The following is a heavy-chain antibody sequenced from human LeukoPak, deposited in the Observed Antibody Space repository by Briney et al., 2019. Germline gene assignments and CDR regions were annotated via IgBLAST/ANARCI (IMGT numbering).Heavy chain of an antibody. Sequence: GGSLRLSCTASRFTFSDYWMTWVRQAPGKGLEWVANIKQDGSEKYYVDSVKGRFTISRDNAKNSLYLQMNSLRAEDTAVYYCARALQSLVYYYDTSSFAFGHWGQGTLVTVSS. J-gene: IGHJ4*02. CDR2: IKQDGSEK. CDR1: RFTFSDYW. V-gene: IGHV3-7*01. CDR3: ARALQSLVYYYDTSSFAFGH. D-gene: IGHD3-22*01.